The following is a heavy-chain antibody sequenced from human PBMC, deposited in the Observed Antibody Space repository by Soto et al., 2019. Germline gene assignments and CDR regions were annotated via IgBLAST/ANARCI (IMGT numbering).Heavy chain of an antibody. CDR2: ISRDGTNK. J-gene: IGHJ4*02. CDR1: GFTFSDYA. D-gene: IGHD6-19*01. CDR3: ARDSSGWYKFDY. V-gene: IGHV3-30-3*01. Sequence: PGGSLRLSCVASGFTFSDYAMDWVRQAPGKGLECVTVISRDGTNKYYADSVKGRFTISRDNSKNTLYLQMNSLTVEDTALYYCARDSSGWYKFDYWGQGTVVTVSS.